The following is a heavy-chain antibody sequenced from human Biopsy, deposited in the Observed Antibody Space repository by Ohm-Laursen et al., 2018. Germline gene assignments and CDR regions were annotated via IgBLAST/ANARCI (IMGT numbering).Heavy chain of an antibody. D-gene: IGHD3-3*01. Sequence: SLRISCKCSGYSFTNYWIGWVRQMPGKGLEWMGLIYPGDSDTRYSPSFQGQVTISVDKSISTAYVQWNSLKASDTAMYYCAKHGGLGDFWSGYPLAAFDIWGQGTMVTVSS. J-gene: IGHJ3*02. V-gene: IGHV5-51*01. CDR3: AKHGGLGDFWSGYPLAAFDI. CDR2: IYPGDSDT. CDR1: GYSFTNYW.